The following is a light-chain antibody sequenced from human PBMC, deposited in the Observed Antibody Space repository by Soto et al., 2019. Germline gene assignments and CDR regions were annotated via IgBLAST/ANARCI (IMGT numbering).Light chain of an antibody. Sequence: EILMTQSPATLSVCPGETATLSCRASQSVSYNLAWYQQKPGQGPRLVIYGAFSRATGIPARFSGSGSGTEFTLTISSLQSEDFAVYYCQQYKNWPPLTFGGGTKVEIK. J-gene: IGKJ4*01. V-gene: IGKV3-15*01. CDR1: QSVSYN. CDR3: QQYKNWPPLT. CDR2: GAF.